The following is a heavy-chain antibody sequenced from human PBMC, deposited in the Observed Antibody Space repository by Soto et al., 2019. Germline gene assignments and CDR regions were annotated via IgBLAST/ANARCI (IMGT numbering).Heavy chain of an antibody. CDR3: EIACSGDCYKTTGDY. Sequence: EESLKISCKGSGYNFTSYWIGWVRQMPGKGLEWMGIIYPGDSDTIYSPSFQGQVTISADKSISTAYLQWNSLEASDTAMYYCEIACSGDCYKTTGDYWGQGPLVTVSS. J-gene: IGHJ4*02. CDR1: GYNFTSYW. D-gene: IGHD2-21*02. V-gene: IGHV5-51*01. CDR2: IYPGDSDT.